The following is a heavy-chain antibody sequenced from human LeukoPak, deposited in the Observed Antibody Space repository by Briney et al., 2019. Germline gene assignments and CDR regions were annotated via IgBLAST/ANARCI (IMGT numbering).Heavy chain of an antibody. D-gene: IGHD3-9*01. V-gene: IGHV4-30-2*01. Sequence: SETLSLACTVSGGSISSGGYYWSWIRQPPGKGLEWIGYIYHSGSTYYNPSLKSRVTISVDRSKNQFSLKLSSVTAADTAVYYCARESYDILTGYHAFDYWGQGTLVTVSS. CDR2: IYHSGST. J-gene: IGHJ4*02. CDR3: ARESYDILTGYHAFDY. CDR1: GGSISSGGYY.